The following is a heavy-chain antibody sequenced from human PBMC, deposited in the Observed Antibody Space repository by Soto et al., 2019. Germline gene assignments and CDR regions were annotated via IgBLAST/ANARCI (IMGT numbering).Heavy chain of an antibody. Sequence: SETLSLTCAGYGGSFSGYYWSWIRQPPGKGLEWIGEINHSGSTNYNPSLKSRVTISVDTSKNQFSLKLSSVTAADTAVYYCARGTLYYYDSRTYAFDIWGQGTMVTVSS. CDR2: INHSGST. D-gene: IGHD3-22*01. CDR3: ARGTLYYYDSRTYAFDI. J-gene: IGHJ3*02. V-gene: IGHV4-34*01. CDR1: GGSFSGYY.